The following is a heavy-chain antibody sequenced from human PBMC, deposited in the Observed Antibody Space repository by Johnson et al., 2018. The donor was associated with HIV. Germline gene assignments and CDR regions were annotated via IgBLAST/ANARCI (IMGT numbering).Heavy chain of an antibody. CDR3: AKNHFDI. Sequence: VQLVESGGGLVKPGRSLRLSCAASGFTFNDYAMHWVRQVPGKGLEWVSGINWNGGSTGYADSVKGRFTISRDNSKNTLFLQMNSLRAEDTAAYFCAKNHFDIWGQGTMVTVSS. J-gene: IGHJ3*02. CDR1: GFTFNDYA. V-gene: IGHV3-9*01. CDR2: INWNGGST.